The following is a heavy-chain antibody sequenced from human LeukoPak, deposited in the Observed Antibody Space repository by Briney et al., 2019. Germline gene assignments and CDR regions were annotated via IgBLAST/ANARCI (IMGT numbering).Heavy chain of an antibody. CDR1: GYTFTSYY. V-gene: IGHV1-46*01. J-gene: IGHJ3*02. CDR3: ARSRITMIVVVITDDAFDI. D-gene: IGHD3-22*01. CDR2: INPSGGST. Sequence: GASVKVSCKASGYTFTSYYMHWVRQAPGQGLEWMGIINPSGGSTSYAQKFQGRVTMTRDTSTSTVYMELSSLRSEDTAVYYCARSRITMIVVVITDDAFDIWGQGTMVTVSS.